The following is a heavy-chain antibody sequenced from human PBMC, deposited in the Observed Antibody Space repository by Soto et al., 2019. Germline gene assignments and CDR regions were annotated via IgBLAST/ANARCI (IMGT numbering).Heavy chain of an antibody. CDR2: ISGSGIST. V-gene: IGHV3-23*01. J-gene: IGHJ6*02. CDR1: GFPFTPLP. CDR3: VKPPVITASYYYYDMDV. D-gene: IGHD4-4*01. Sequence: AQLLESGGGLVQPGGSRRLPFPAFGFPFTPLPLSWVAQAPGKGLGGVSGISGSGISTYYTDSVKGRFTISRDNSKNTVFLQMNSLRDEDTAVYYCVKPPVITASYYYYDMDVWGQGTTVTVSS.